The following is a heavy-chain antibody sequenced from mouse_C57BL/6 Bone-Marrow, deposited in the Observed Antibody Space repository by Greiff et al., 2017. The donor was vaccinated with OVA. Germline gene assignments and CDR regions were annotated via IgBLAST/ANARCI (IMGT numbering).Heavy chain of an antibody. V-gene: IGHV1-64*01. J-gene: IGHJ4*01. Sequence: VQLQQSGAELVKPGASVKLSCKASGYTFTSYWMHWVKQRPGQGLEWIGMIHPNSGSTNYNEKFKSKATLTVDKSSSTAYMQLSSLTSEDSAVYYCARIRSSLYAMDYWGQGTSVTVSS. CDR2: IHPNSGST. CDR3: ARIRSSLYAMDY. CDR1: GYTFTSYW. D-gene: IGHD1-1*01.